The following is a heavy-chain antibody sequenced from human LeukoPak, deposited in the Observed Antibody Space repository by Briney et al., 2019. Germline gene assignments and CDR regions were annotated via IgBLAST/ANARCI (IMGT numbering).Heavy chain of an antibody. CDR3: ARDWHSSGLYYFDY. Sequence: ASVKVSCKTSGYIFTGYYIHWLRQAPGRGLEWMAWINPNGGGTGYSQKFQGRVTVTRDTSTTTVYMELNDLRSDDTALYYCARDWHSSGLYYFDYWGQGTLVTVSS. CDR2: INPNGGGT. CDR1: GYIFTGYY. V-gene: IGHV1-2*02. J-gene: IGHJ4*02. D-gene: IGHD6-19*01.